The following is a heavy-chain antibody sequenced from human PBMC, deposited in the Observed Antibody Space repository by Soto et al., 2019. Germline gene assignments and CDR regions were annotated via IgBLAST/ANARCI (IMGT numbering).Heavy chain of an antibody. D-gene: IGHD1-7*01. CDR3: ARDSLTGNYFDP. J-gene: IGHJ5*02. CDR1: GGSISSGGYA. CDR2: IYHSGYT. Sequence: SETLSLTCVVSGGSISSGGYAWNWIRQPPGKGLEWIGYIYHSGYTSYNPSLKSRVTISVDKSKNRFSLKLSFVTAADTAVYYCARDSLTGNYFDPWGQGTLVTVSS. V-gene: IGHV4-30-2*01.